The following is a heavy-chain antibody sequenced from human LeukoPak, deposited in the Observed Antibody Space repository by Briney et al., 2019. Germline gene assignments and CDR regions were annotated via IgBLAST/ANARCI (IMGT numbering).Heavy chain of an antibody. Sequence: GGSLRLSCAASGFTFSSYAMSWVRQAPGKGLEWVSAISGSGGSTYYADSVKGRFTISRDNSENTPYLQMNSLRAEDTAVYYCAKEVVYETDYYYYYGMDVWGQGTTVTVSS. CDR1: GFTFSSYA. CDR2: ISGSGGST. D-gene: IGHD2-15*01. V-gene: IGHV3-23*01. CDR3: AKEVVYETDYYYYYGMDV. J-gene: IGHJ6*02.